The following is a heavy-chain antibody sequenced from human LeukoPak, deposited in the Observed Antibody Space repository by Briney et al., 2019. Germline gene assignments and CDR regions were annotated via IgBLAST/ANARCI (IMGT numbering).Heavy chain of an antibody. Sequence: TSETLSLTCTVSGGTISSYYWNWIRQPPGKGLEWIGYIHDSGSTKYNPSLKSRVTISVDTSKNQFSLKLSSVTAADTAVYYCASGYSGYDNWGLDYWGQGTLVTVSS. D-gene: IGHD5-12*01. CDR1: GGTISSYY. V-gene: IGHV4-59*08. J-gene: IGHJ4*02. CDR3: ASGYSGYDNWGLDY. CDR2: IHDSGST.